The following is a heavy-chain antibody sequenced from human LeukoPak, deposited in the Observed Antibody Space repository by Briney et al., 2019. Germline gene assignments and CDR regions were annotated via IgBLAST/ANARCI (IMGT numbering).Heavy chain of an antibody. D-gene: IGHD2/OR15-2a*01. CDR3: ARHGNTCFGEYRRPYKWFDL. J-gene: IGHJ5*02. CDR2: VYYSESA. Sequence: SETLSLTCTVTGDSVGREYWSWIRLPPGRGLEWIGYVYYSESATYSPSLRSRVTISLDTSRNQFSLDLPAVTAADTAVYYCARHGNTCFGEYRRPYKWFDLWGQGTLVTVSS. CDR1: GDSVGREY. V-gene: IGHV4-59*08.